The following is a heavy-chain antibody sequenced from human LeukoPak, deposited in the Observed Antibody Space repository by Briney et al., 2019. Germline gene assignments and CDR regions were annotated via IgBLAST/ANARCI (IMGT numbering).Heavy chain of an antibody. V-gene: IGHV1-2*02. J-gene: IGHJ4*02. CDR2: TSPKSGDR. D-gene: IGHD4-17*01. CDR1: GYTFTSYY. CDR3: ARDNYGTLDY. Sequence: ASVKVSCKAFGYTFTSYYIHWVRQAPGQGLEWMGWTSPKSGDRKCTQKFRGRVTMTRDTSISTVYMELDRLTFDDTAVYFCARDNYGTLDYWGQGSLVTVSS.